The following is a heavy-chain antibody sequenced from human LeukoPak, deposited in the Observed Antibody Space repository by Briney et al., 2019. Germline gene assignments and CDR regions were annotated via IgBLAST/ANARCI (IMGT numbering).Heavy chain of an antibody. J-gene: IGHJ5*02. V-gene: IGHV4-34*01. Sequence: SETLSLTCAVYGGSFSGYYWSWIRQPPGKGLEWIGEINHSGSTNYNPSLKSRVTISVDTSKNQFSLKLSSVTAADTAVYYCARGVQLWLNWFDPWGQGTLVTVSS. CDR3: ARGVQLWLNWFDP. CDR1: GGSFSGYY. CDR2: INHSGST. D-gene: IGHD5-18*01.